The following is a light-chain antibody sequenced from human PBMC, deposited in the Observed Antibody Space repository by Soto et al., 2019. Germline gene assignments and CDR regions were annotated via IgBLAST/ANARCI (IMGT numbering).Light chain of an antibody. Sequence: QSLLTQAAAVFGCPGQSITISCTGTSSDVGCYNFASWYQQHPGKAPKLMIYEVSSRPSGVSNRFSGSKSGNTASLTISGLQREDEVDYYCSSYTTSSTLVFGTGTKVTGL. J-gene: IGLJ1*01. V-gene: IGLV2-14*03. CDR2: EVS. CDR1: SSDVGCYNF. CDR3: SSYTTSSTLV.